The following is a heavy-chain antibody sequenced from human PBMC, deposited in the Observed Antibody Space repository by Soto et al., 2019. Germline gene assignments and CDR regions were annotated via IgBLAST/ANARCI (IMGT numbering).Heavy chain of an antibody. V-gene: IGHV4-34*01. CDR1: GGSLSDYS. CDR3: ARGGISHWAYFYYMDV. Sequence: PSETLSLTCVVSGGSLSDYSWSWIRQPPGMALEWIGEINHLGSINYNPSIKSRVTMSVDTSKNQFSLTLNSVTAADTATYYCARGGISHWAYFYYMDVWDRGTTVTVS. CDR2: INHLGSI. J-gene: IGHJ6*03. D-gene: IGHD2-21*01.